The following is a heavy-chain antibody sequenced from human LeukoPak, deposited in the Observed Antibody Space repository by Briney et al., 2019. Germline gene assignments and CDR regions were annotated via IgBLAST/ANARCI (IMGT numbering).Heavy chain of an antibody. CDR1: GLTFSSYG. CDR3: ARDFGPGIDC. Sequence: PGGSLTLFCAPSGLTFSSYGMHWVRQAPGMGLEWVALIWYDGSNKYYADSVKGLFTISRDNSKSTLYLQMNSLRAEDTAVYYCARDFGPGIDCWGQGTLVTVSS. V-gene: IGHV3-33*01. D-gene: IGHD3-10*01. CDR2: IWYDGSNK. J-gene: IGHJ4*02.